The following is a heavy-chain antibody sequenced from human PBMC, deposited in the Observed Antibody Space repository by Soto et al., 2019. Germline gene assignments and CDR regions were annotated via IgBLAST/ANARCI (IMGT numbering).Heavy chain of an antibody. CDR3: ARVKAGIVVVLTPDWFDP. Sequence: QVQLQESGPGLVKPSQTLSLTCTVSGGSISSGGYYWSWIRQHPGKGLEWIGYIYYSGSTYYNPSLKSRVTISVDTSKNQFSLKLSSVTAADTAVYYCARVKAGIVVVLTPDWFDPWGQGTLVTVSS. CDR2: IYYSGST. V-gene: IGHV4-31*03. J-gene: IGHJ5*02. CDR1: GGSISSGGYY. D-gene: IGHD3-22*01.